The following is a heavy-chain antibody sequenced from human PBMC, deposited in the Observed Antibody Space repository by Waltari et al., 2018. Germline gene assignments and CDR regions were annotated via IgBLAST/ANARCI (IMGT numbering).Heavy chain of an antibody. CDR1: GGTFSSYA. Sequence: QVQLVQSGAEVKEPGSSVKVSCKASGGTFSSYAISWVRQAPGQGLGWMGGVIPIFGTANYAQKFQGRVTITADESTSTAYMELSSLRSEDSAVYYCARGGRRLRYFGLDYWGQGTLVTVSS. CDR3: ARGGRRLRYFGLDY. D-gene: IGHD3-9*01. J-gene: IGHJ4*02. CDR2: VIPIFGTA. V-gene: IGHV1-69*01.